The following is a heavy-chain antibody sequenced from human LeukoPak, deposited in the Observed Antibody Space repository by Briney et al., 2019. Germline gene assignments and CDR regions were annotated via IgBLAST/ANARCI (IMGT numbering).Heavy chain of an antibody. CDR1: GGSISSYY. CDR3: ARGKGYSSGLDY. D-gene: IGHD6-19*01. CDR2: INHSGST. Sequence: PSETLSLTCTVSGGSISSYYWSWIRQPPGKGLEWIGEINHSGSTNYNPSLKSRVTISVDTSKNQFSLKLSSVTAADTAVYYCARGKGYSSGLDYWGQGTLVTVSS. V-gene: IGHV4-34*01. J-gene: IGHJ4*02.